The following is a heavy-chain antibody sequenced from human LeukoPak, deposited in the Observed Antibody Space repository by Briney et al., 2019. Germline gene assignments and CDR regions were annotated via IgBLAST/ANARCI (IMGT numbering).Heavy chain of an antibody. Sequence: GGSLRPSCAASGFTFSSYSMNWVRQGPGKGLEWVSSISSSSSYIYYADSVKGRFTISRDNAKNSLYLQMNSLRVEDTAVYYCARGWGERGKCRGGTCNNPQFDYWGRGTLVTVSS. CDR2: ISSSSSYI. V-gene: IGHV3-21*01. CDR3: ARGWGERGKCRGGTCNNPQFDY. J-gene: IGHJ4*02. CDR1: GFTFSSYS. D-gene: IGHD2-15*01.